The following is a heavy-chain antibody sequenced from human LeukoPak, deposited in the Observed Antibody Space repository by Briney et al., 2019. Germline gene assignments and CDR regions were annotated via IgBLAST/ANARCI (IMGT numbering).Heavy chain of an antibody. CDR3: ARGRYSGYAHGFDSDY. Sequence: ASVKVSCKASGGTFSSYAISWVRQAPGQGLEWMGRIIPILGIANYAQKLQGRVTITADKSTSTAYMELSSLRSEDTAVYYCARGRYSGYAHGFDSDYWGQGTLVTVSS. J-gene: IGHJ4*02. CDR2: IIPILGIA. D-gene: IGHD5-12*01. V-gene: IGHV1-69*04. CDR1: GGTFSSYA.